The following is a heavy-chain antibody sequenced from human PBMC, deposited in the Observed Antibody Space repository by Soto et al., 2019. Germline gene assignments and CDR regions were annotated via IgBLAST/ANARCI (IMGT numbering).Heavy chain of an antibody. J-gene: IGHJ4*02. CDR3: ARDFSYGNPEAEVGLDY. CDR1: GGSISSGGYY. Sequence: SETLSLTCTVSGGSISSGGYYWSWIRQHPGKGLEWIGYIYYSGSTYYNPSLKSRVTISVDTSKNQFSLKLSSVTAADTAVYYCARDFSYGNPEAEVGLDYWGQGTLVNVSS. D-gene: IGHD4-4*01. CDR2: IYYSGST. V-gene: IGHV4-31*03.